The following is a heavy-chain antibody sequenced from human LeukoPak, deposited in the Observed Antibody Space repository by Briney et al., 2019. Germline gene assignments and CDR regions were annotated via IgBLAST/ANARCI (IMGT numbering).Heavy chain of an antibody. D-gene: IGHD5-12*01. CDR1: GFTFSSFY. CDR3: AKEGTITAYNFDY. J-gene: IGHJ4*02. CDR2: IKGDGSGK. Sequence: GGSLRLSCAASGFTFSSFYMSWVRQAPGKGLEWVANIKGDGSGKYYVDSVKGRFTISRDNAKNSLYLQMNSLRAEDTAVYYCAKEGTITAYNFDYWGQGTLVTVSS. V-gene: IGHV3-7*05.